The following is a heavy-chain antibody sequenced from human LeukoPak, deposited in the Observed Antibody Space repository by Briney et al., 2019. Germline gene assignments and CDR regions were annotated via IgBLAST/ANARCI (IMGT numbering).Heavy chain of an antibody. CDR3: ASQLLLPFDY. CDR1: GDTFGSYA. CDR2: TIPILGIA. Sequence: SVKVSCQAPGDTFGSYAIGWVRQAHGQGLEWMGRTIPILGIAKYAQKFQGRLTITADTSTSTAYMQLTNLRSDETAVYYCASQLLLPFDYWGRGTLVTVSS. V-gene: IGHV1-69*04. J-gene: IGHJ4*02. D-gene: IGHD1-1*01.